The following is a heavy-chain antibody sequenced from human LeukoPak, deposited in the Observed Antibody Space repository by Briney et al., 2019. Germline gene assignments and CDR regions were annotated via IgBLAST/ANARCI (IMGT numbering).Heavy chain of an antibody. CDR2: IQSAGNT. CDR3: ARMLFCSGGSCQDH. Sequence: PGGSLRLSCAASGFTFSSYGMSWVRQAPGKGLEWVSIIQSAGNTYYADSVKGRFTISRDDSKNTLYLQMNSLRVEDTAIYYCARMLFCSGGSCQDHWGQGTRVTVSS. V-gene: IGHV3-53*01. D-gene: IGHD2-15*01. J-gene: IGHJ4*02. CDR1: GFTFSSYG.